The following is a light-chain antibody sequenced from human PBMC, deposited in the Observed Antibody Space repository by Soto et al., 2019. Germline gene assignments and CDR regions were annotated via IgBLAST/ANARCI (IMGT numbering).Light chain of an antibody. Sequence: QSALTQPASMSGSPGQSITISCIGTSSDVGGYNYVSWYLQHPGNAPKLMIYDVSNRPPGVSNRFSGSKSGNTASLTISGLQAEDEADYYCSSFTGSTTPVVFGGGTKLTVL. CDR3: SSFTGSTTPVV. CDR1: SSDVGGYNY. V-gene: IGLV2-14*03. J-gene: IGLJ2*01. CDR2: DVS.